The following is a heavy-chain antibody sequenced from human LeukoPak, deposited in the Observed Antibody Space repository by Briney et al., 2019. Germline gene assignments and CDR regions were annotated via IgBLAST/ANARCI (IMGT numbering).Heavy chain of an antibody. D-gene: IGHD4-17*01. Sequence: GGSLRLSCLASGFTFSTYEMNWVRQAPGKGLEWISYISSGGSTIEYADSVKGRFTVSRDNAKSPLYLQMNSLRFDDTAIYYCARGRSRDYVVDYWGQGTLVTVSS. CDR2: ISSGGSTI. CDR3: ARGRSRDYVVDY. J-gene: IGHJ4*02. CDR1: GFTFSTYE. V-gene: IGHV3-48*03.